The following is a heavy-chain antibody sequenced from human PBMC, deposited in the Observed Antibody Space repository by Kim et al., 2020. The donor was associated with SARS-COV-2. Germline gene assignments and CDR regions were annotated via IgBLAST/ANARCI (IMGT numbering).Heavy chain of an antibody. D-gene: IGHD2-2*01. V-gene: IGHV3-21*01. CDR2: ISDDSAYI. J-gene: IGHJ6*02. Sequence: GGSLRLSCTVSGFSFSSYSMNWVRLVPGKGLEWLSSISDDSAYIHYKDSVKGRFTISRDNAKKSLYLQMNTLRAEDTGVYFCATPPAVYQYPGVDVWGQG. CDR1: GFSFSSYS. CDR3: ATPPAVYQYPGVDV.